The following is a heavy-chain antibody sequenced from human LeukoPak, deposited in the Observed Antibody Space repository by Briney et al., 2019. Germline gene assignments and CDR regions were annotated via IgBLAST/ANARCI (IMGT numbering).Heavy chain of an antibody. J-gene: IGHJ3*02. D-gene: IGHD3-22*01. CDR1: GFTFSSYS. CDR3: VRDHHRRHYDSQARDTFDI. V-gene: IGHV3-21*01. Sequence: GGSPRLSCAASGFTFSSYSMNWVRQAPGKGLEWVSSISSSSSYIYYADSVKGRFTISRDNAKNSLYLQMNSLRAGDTAVYYCVRDHHRRHYDSQARDTFDIWGQGTMVTVSS. CDR2: ISSSSSYI.